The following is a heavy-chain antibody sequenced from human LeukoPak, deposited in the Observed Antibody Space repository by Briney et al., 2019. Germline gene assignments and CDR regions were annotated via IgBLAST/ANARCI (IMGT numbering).Heavy chain of an antibody. CDR3: ARLVVAASGGPNWFDP. CDR1: GYTFTGYY. CDR2: INPNSGGT. J-gene: IGHJ5*02. V-gene: IGHV1-2*06. Sequence: GASVKASCKASGYTFTGYYMHWVRQAPGQGLEWMGRINPNSGGTNYAQKFQGRVTMTRDTSISTAYMELSRLRSDDTAVYYCARLVVAASGGPNWFDPWGQGTLVTVSS. D-gene: IGHD2-15*01.